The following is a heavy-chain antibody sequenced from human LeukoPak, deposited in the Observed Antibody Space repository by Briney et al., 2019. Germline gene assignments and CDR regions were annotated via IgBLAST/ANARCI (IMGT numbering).Heavy chain of an antibody. D-gene: IGHD2-2*01. V-gene: IGHV1-69*05. J-gene: IGHJ6*03. CDR1: VGTFSSYA. CDR2: TVPLFGTA. Sequence: ASVKVSCKASVGTFSSYAISWVRQAPGQGREWMGRTVPLFGTAHYAHKFQGRVTITTDESTRQAYMEMSSLGSEDTAVYYCARDLRRVPAAMTRYYYYMDVWGKGTTVTVSS. CDR3: ARDLRRVPAAMTRYYYYMDV.